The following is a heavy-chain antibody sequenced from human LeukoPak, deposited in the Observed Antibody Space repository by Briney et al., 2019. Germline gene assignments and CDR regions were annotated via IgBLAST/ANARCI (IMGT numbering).Heavy chain of an antibody. CDR2: IYSGGST. V-gene: IGHV3-53*01. Sequence: GGSLRLSCAASGFTVSSNYMSWVRQAPGKGLEWVSVIYSGGSTYYADSVKGRFTISRDNSKNTLYLQMNSLRAEDTAVYYCARDTYYYDSSGYYTDYWGQGTLVTVSS. CDR3: ARDTYYYDSSGYYTDY. J-gene: IGHJ4*02. CDR1: GFTVSSNY. D-gene: IGHD3-22*01.